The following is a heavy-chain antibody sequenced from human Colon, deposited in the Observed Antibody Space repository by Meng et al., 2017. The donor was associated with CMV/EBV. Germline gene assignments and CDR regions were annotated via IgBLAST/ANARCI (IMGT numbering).Heavy chain of an antibody. CDR3: ASAFGAPWQRAGCDF. CDR2: ITPNSGST. D-gene: IGHD3-10*01. V-gene: IGHV1-2*02. J-gene: IGHJ4*02. Sequence: ASVKVSCKASGYISIEYYLHWVRQTPGQGLEWMGWITPNSGSTIVAQKSLGRITTTEDTSTSTAYLELDNLESDDTAVYYCASAFGAPWQRAGCDFWGQGTLVTVSS. CDR1: GYISIEYY.